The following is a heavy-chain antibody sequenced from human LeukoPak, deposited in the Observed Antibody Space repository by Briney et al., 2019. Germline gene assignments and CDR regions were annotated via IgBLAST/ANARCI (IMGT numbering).Heavy chain of an antibody. J-gene: IGHJ3*01. V-gene: IGHV1-18*01. D-gene: IGHD5-24*01. CDR2: ISAYNGNT. Sequence: ASVKVSCKASGYAFTSYDINWVRQATGQGLEWMGWISAYNGNTNYAQKLQGRVTMTTDTSTSTAYMELRSLRSDDTAVYYCARPRRDGYNEVWGQGTMVTVSS. CDR3: ARPRRDGYNEV. CDR1: GYAFTSYD.